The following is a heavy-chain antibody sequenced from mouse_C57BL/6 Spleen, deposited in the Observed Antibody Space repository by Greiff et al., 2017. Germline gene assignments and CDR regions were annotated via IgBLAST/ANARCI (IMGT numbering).Heavy chain of an antibody. J-gene: IGHJ4*01. CDR2: IDPSDSET. CDR1: GYTFTSYW. D-gene: IGHD1-1*01. V-gene: IGHV1-52*01. Sequence: VQLQQPGAELVRPGSSVKLSCTASGYTFTSYWMHWVKQRPIQGLEWIGNIDPSDSETHYNQKFKDKATLTVDKSSSTAYMQLSSLTSEDSAVYYGARTEYYSGSSYDGAMDYWGQGTSVTVSS. CDR3: ARTEYYSGSSYDGAMDY.